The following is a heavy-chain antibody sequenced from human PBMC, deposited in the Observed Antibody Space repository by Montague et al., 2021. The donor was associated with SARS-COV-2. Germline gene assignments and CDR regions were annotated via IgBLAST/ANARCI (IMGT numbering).Heavy chain of an antibody. CDR3: ARGSGWMRNAFDI. Sequence: SETLSLTCTVSGGSISSYYWSWIRQPPGKGLEWIGYIYYSGSTNXXPSLKCRVTISVDTSKNQFSLKLSSVTAADTAVYYCARGSGWMRNAFDIWGQGTMVTVSS. CDR1: GGSISSYY. J-gene: IGHJ3*02. V-gene: IGHV4-59*01. CDR2: IYYSGST. D-gene: IGHD6-19*01.